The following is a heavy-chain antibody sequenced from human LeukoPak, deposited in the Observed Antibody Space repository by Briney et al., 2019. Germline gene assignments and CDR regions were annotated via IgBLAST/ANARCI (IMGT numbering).Heavy chain of an antibody. Sequence: GGSLRLSCAASGFTFSSYAMSWVRQAPGKGLEWVSVISGSGGSTYYADSVKGRFTISRDNSKNTLYLQMNSLRAEDAAVYYCAKVRYDSSGYQSPYFDYWGQGILVTVSS. V-gene: IGHV3-23*01. CDR3: AKVRYDSSGYQSPYFDY. J-gene: IGHJ4*02. CDR2: ISGSGGST. D-gene: IGHD3-22*01. CDR1: GFTFSSYA.